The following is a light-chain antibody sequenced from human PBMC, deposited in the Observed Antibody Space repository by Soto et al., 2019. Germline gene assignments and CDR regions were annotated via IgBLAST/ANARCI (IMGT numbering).Light chain of an antibody. J-gene: IGKJ1*01. CDR2: GAS. Sequence: DIVLTQSPGTLSLSPGERATLSCRASQSVSNDYVAWVQQKPGQAPRLLIYGASTRATGVPARFSGSGSGTEFTLTISSLQSEDFAVYYCQHYNKWLWTFGQGTKVDIK. V-gene: IGKV3-15*01. CDR3: QHYNKWLWT. CDR1: QSVSND.